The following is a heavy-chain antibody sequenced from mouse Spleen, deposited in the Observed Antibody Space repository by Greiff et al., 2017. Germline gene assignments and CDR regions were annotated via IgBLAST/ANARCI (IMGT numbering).Heavy chain of an antibody. Sequence: VHVKQSGAELVRPGASVKLSCTASGFNIKDDYMHWVKQRPEQGLEWIGWIDPENGDTEYASKFQGKATITADTSSNTAYLQLSSLTSEDTAVYYCTKDSTTGGFFAYWGQGTLVTVSA. D-gene: IGHD2-14*01. CDR3: TKDSTTGGFFAY. J-gene: IGHJ3*01. CDR1: GFNIKDDY. V-gene: IGHV14-4*01. CDR2: IDPENGDT.